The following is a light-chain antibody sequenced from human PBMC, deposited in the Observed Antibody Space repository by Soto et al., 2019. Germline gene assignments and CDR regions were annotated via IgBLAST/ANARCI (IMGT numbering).Light chain of an antibody. Sequence: QSALTQPASVSGSPGQSITISCTGTRSDIGAYNFVSWYQQHPGEVPKLILYDDNVRPSGVSNRFSGSKSGNTASLTISGLQAEDEADYYCTSWTTSTTMIFGGGTKVTVL. CDR3: TSWTTSTTMI. J-gene: IGLJ2*01. CDR2: DDN. V-gene: IGLV2-14*03. CDR1: RSDIGAYNF.